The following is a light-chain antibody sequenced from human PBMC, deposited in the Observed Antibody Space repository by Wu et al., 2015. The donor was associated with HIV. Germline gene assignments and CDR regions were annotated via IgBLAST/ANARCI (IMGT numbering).Light chain of an antibody. CDR1: QSIGGW. V-gene: IGKV1-5*03. Sequence: DIQMTQSPSTLSASVGDRVTITCRASQSIGGWLAWYQQKPGKAPKLLISQASTLETGVPSRFSGSGSGTDFTLTISSLQPDDFATYYCQHYSSYFFYTFGQGTKLEIE. J-gene: IGKJ2*01. CDR3: QHYSSYFFYT. CDR2: QAS.